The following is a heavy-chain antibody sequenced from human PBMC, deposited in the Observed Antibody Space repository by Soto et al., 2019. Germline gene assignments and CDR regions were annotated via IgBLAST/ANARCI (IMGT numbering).Heavy chain of an antibody. J-gene: IGHJ4*02. CDR2: INAGNGNT. CDR1: GYTFTSYA. D-gene: IGHD3-10*01. Sequence: QVQLVQSGAEVKKPGASVKVSCKASGYTFTSYAMHWVRQAPGQRLEWMGWINAGNGNTKYSQKFQGRVTITRDTSXSXXYMERSSLRSKDTAVYYCARARPVWFGDATPPFAYWGQGTLVTVSS. V-gene: IGHV1-3*01. CDR3: ARARPVWFGDATPPFAY.